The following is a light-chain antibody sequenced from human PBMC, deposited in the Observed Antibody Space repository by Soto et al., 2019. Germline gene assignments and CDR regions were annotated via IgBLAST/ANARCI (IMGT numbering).Light chain of an antibody. CDR1: QSISSSY. CDR3: QQYSSSPPEFT. Sequence: EIVLTQSPGTLSLSPGERATLSCRASQSISSSYLAWYQQRPGQAPRRLIFGASYRATGIPDRFSGSGSGTDFTLTISRLEPEDSAVYYCQQYSSSPPEFTFGPGTKVDSK. J-gene: IGKJ3*01. V-gene: IGKV3-20*01. CDR2: GAS.